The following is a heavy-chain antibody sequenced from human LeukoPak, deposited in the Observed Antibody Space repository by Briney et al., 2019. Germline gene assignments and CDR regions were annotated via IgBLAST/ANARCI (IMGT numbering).Heavy chain of an antibody. CDR2: INHSGST. D-gene: IGHD1-1*01. CDR1: GVSFSGYY. V-gene: IGHV4-34*01. CDR3: ARGAGTWDDGFDP. Sequence: PSETLSLTCAVYGVSFSGYYWSWIRQPPGKGLEWIGEINHSGSTNYNPSLKSRVTTSVDTSKNQFSLKLSSVTAADTAVYYCARGAGTWDDGFDPWGQGTLVTVSS. J-gene: IGHJ5*02.